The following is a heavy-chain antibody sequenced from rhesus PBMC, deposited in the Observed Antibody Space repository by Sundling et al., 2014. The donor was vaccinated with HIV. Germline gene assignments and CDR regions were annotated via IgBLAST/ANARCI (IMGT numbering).Heavy chain of an antibody. CDR3: ASSVTGTTRYFDL. V-gene: IGHV4-165*01. D-gene: IGHD1-26*01. CDR1: GGSFGGYY. Sequence: QVQLQESGPGLVKPSETLSLTCAVSGGSFGGYYWGWFRQPPGKGLEWIGSISGSFGSTDYNPSLKSRVTISTDTSFSLKLTSVTAADTAVYYCASSVTGTTRYFDLWGPGTPITISS. CDR2: ISGSFGST. J-gene: IGHJ2*01.